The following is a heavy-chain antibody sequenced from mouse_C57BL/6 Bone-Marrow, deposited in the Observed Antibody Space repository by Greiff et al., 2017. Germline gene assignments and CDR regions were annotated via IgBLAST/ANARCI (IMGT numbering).Heavy chain of an antibody. CDR2: IYPTSGRT. Sequence: VQLQQPGAELVKPGASVKMSCKASGYTFTSYWITWVKQRPGQGLEWIGDIYPTSGRTNYNEKFKSKAILTVDTSSHTAYMQLSSLTSEDSAVFYCARSWPLGRSVDYWGQGTTRTVSS. D-gene: IGHD4-1*01. CDR1: GYTFTSYW. CDR3: ARSWPLGRSVDY. J-gene: IGHJ2*01. V-gene: IGHV1-55*01.